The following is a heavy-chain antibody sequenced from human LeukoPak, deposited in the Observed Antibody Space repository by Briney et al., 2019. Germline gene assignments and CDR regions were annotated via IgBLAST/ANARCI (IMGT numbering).Heavy chain of an antibody. CDR2: ISYDGSNK. CDR3: ASGPIVGATILGYYYYYGMDV. J-gene: IGHJ6*02. V-gene: IGHV3-30-3*01. Sequence: GGSLRLSCAASGFTFSGYAMHWVRQAPGRGLEWVAVISYDGSNKYYADSVKGRFTISRDNSKNTLYLQMNSLRAEDTAVYYCASGPIVGATILGYYYYYGMDVWGQGTTVTVSS. D-gene: IGHD1-26*01. CDR1: GFTFSGYA.